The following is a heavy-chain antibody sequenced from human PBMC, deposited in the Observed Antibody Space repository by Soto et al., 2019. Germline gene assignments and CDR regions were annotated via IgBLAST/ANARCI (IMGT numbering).Heavy chain of an antibody. CDR2: IWEDGSNK. D-gene: IGHD1-26*01. Sequence: QVQLVESGGGGVQPGRALSLSCAASGFTFSSYGMHWVRQAPGKGLEWVAVIWEDGSNKYYADSVRGRFTISRDNSKNTLYLQMNSLRAEDTAVYYCAAGRYFGDYWGQGTLVTVSS. J-gene: IGHJ4*02. CDR3: AAGRYFGDY. CDR1: GFTFSSYG. V-gene: IGHV3-33*03.